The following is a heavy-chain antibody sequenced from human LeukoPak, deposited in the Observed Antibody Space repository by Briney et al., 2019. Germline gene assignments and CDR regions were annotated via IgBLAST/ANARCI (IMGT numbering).Heavy chain of an antibody. V-gene: IGHV3-30*02. Sequence: GGSLRLSCAASGFTFSSYNMNWVRQAPGKGLEWVAFIRSDGINKYHADSVKGRFTISRDNSKNTLYLQMNSLRAEDTAVYYCAKGTDMSDYWGQGTLVTVSS. CDR2: IRSDGINK. CDR3: AKGTDMSDY. D-gene: IGHD2-15*01. J-gene: IGHJ4*02. CDR1: GFTFSSYN.